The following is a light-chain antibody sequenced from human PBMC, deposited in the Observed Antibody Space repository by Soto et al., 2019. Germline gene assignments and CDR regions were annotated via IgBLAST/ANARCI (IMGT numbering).Light chain of an antibody. Sequence: EIVMTQSPATLSVSPGERATLSCRASQSVSSNLAWYQQKPGQAPRLLIYGASTRATGIPARFSGSGSGTEFNLTIGSLQSEDFAVYYCQQYNNWYTFRQGTKLEIK. V-gene: IGKV3-15*01. J-gene: IGKJ2*01. CDR1: QSVSSN. CDR2: GAS. CDR3: QQYNNWYT.